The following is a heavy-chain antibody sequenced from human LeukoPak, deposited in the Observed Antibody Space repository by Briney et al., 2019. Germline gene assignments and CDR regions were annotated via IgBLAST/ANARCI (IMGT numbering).Heavy chain of an antibody. CDR3: ARVEVGATTESFDP. CDR2: IYYSGST. Sequence: SETLSLTCTVSGGSISSYYWSWIRQPPGKGLEWIGYIYYSGSTNYNPSLKSRVIISVDTSKNQFSLKLSSVTAADTAVYYCARVEVGATTESFDPWGQGTLVTVSS. J-gene: IGHJ5*02. CDR1: GGSISSYY. V-gene: IGHV4-59*01. D-gene: IGHD1-26*01.